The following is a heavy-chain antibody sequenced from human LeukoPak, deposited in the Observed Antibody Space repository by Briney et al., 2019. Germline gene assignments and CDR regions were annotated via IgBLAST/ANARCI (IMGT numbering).Heavy chain of an antibody. V-gene: IGHV4-34*01. CDR1: GGSFSGYY. Sequence: PSETLSLTCAVYGGSFSGYYWSWIRQPPGKGLEWIGEINHSGSTNYNPSLKSRVTISVDTSKNQFSLKLSSVTAADTAVYYCASVSVGYCSSTSCRSGGYWGQGTLVTVSS. CDR3: ASVSVGYCSSTSCRSGGY. J-gene: IGHJ4*02. CDR2: INHSGST. D-gene: IGHD2-2*01.